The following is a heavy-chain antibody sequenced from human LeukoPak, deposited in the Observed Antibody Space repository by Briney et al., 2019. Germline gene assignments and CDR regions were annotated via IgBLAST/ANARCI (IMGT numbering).Heavy chain of an antibody. CDR2: ISSSGSTI. Sequence: GGSLRLSCAASGFTFSDYYTSWIRQAPGKGLEWVSYISSSGSTIYYADSVKGRFTISRDNAKNSLYLQMNSLRAEDTAVYYCASESPKTYYYYGMDVWGQGTTVTVSS. V-gene: IGHV3-11*01. CDR3: ASESPKTYYYYGMDV. CDR1: GFTFSDYY. J-gene: IGHJ6*02.